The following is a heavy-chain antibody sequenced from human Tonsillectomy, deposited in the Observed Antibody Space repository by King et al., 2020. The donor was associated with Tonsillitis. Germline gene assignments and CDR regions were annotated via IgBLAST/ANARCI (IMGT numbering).Heavy chain of an antibody. CDR2: ISADNGNI. Sequence: QLVQSGAEVKKPGASVKVSCKASGYTFTSYGISWVRQAPGQGLEWMGWISADNGNINYAQKLQGRVTMTTDTSTSTAYMELRSLRSDDTAVYYCARDDRGVVVHHLGYYGMDVWGQGTTVTVSS. V-gene: IGHV1-18*04. J-gene: IGHJ6*02. D-gene: IGHD2-15*01. CDR1: GYTFTSYG. CDR3: ARDDRGVVVHHLGYYGMDV.